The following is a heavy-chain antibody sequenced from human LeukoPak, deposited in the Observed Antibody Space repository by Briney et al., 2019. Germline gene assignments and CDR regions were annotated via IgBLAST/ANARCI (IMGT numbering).Heavy chain of an antibody. CDR3: AKKGATTGDLDY. CDR1: GFTFSNFL. J-gene: IGHJ4*02. Sequence: PGGSLRLSCAASGFTFSNFLMTWVRQAPGKGPEWVSAISGSGGDTYYADSVKGRFTISRDNSKNTLYLQMNSLRAEDTAVYYCAKKGATTGDLDYWGQGTLVTVSS. V-gene: IGHV3-23*01. CDR2: ISGSGGDT. D-gene: IGHD1-26*01.